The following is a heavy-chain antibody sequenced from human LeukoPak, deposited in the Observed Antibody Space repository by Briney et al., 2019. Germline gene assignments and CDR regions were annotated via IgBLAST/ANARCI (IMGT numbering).Heavy chain of an antibody. CDR1: GVTFSSDA. J-gene: IGHJ4*02. CDR3: TRDSPLGMD. Sequence: GGSLRLSCAASGVTFSSDAMRCVRQAPGNGLECVSAISSNGDSTYHANSVKGRFTIYTDNSKNTLYLQMGSLRAEDVAVYDCTRDSPLGMDWGQGTLVTVSS. V-gene: IGHV3-64*01. D-gene: IGHD1-26*01. CDR2: ISSNGDST.